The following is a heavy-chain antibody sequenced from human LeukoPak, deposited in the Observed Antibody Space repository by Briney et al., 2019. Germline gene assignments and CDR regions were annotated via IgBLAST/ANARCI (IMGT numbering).Heavy chain of an antibody. CDR3: ARNYYYDSTRLYYFDY. J-gene: IGHJ4*02. V-gene: IGHV3-33*08. CDR2: IWYDGSNK. D-gene: IGHD3-22*01. Sequence: GGSLRLSCVASGFTFSNYGMHWVRQAPGKGLEWVAVIWYDGSNKYYADSVKGRFTISRDNSKNTLYLQMNSLRADDTAVYYCARNYYYDSTRLYYFDYWGQGTLVTVSS. CDR1: GFTFSNYG.